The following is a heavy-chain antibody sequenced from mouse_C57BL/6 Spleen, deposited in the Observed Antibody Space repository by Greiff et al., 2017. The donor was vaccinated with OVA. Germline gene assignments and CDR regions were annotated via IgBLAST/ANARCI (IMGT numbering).Heavy chain of an antibody. CDR1: GYTFTDYN. J-gene: IGHJ2*01. V-gene: IGHV1-22*01. CDR2: INPNNGGT. CDR3: ARAYGSSYVDY. Sequence: EVQLQESGPELVKPGASVKMSCKASGYTFTDYNMHWVKQSHGKSLEWIGYINPNNGGTSYNQKFKGKATLTVNKSSSTAYMELRSLTSEDSAVYYCARAYGSSYVDYWGQGTTLTVSS. D-gene: IGHD1-1*01.